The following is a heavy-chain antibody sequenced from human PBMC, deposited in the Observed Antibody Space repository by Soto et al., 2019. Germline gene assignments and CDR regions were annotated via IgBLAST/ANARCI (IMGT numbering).Heavy chain of an antibody. CDR2: ISGSGGST. CDR3: AKGGLDIVLMVYAHYYMDV. CDR1: GVTFSSYA. D-gene: IGHD2-8*01. V-gene: IGHV3-23*01. Sequence: PGGSLRLSCAASGVTFSSYAMSWVRQAPGKGLEWVSAISGSGGSTYYADSVKGRFTISRDNSKNTLYLQMNSLRAEDTAVYYCAKGGLDIVLMVYAHYYMDVWGKGTTVTVSS. J-gene: IGHJ6*03.